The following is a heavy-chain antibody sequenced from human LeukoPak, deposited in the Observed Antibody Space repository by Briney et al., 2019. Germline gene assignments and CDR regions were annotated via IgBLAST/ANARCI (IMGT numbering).Heavy chain of an antibody. CDR2: IKTDGSAA. CDR1: GFTLNNYW. Sequence: GGSLRLSCTASGFTLNNYWVDWVRHAPGKGLVWVSRIKTDGSAAYYADSVKGRFTISRDNAKNTVYLQMNSLRVEDTAVYHCARNPHGMDVWGQGTTVTVSS. V-gene: IGHV3-74*01. J-gene: IGHJ6*02. CDR3: ARNPHGMDV.